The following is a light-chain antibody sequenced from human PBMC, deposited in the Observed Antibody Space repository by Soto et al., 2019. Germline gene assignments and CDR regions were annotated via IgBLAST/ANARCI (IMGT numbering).Light chain of an antibody. V-gene: IGLV2-14*01. CDR1: NSDIGGYNY. Sequence: QSALAQPASVSGSPGQSIAISCTGTNSDIGGYNYVSWYQQHPAKAPKLMISEVSNRPSGVSLRFSGSKSGNTASLTISGLRAQDEADYYCSSYTTVGHVFGTGTKVTVL. J-gene: IGLJ1*01. CDR2: EVS. CDR3: SSYTTVGHV.